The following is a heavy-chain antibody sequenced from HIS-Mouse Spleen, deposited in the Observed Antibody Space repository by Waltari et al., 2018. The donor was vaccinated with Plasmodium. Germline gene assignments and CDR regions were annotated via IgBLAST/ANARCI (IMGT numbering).Heavy chain of an antibody. J-gene: IGHJ3*02. D-gene: IGHD6-13*01. V-gene: IGHV3-74*01. Sequence: EVQLVESGGGLVQPGGSLRLSCAASGFTFSRYWMPWVRQAPGKGLVCGSRINRDVSSTRYADAVKGRFTISRDNAKNTLYLQMNSLRAEDTAVYYCARTIAVVGTGDALDIWGQGTMVTVSS. CDR2: INRDVSST. CDR1: GFTFSRYW. CDR3: ARTIAVVGTGDALDI.